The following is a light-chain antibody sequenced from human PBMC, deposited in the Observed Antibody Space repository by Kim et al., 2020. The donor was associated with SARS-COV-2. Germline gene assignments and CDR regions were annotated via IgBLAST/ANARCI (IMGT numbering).Light chain of an antibody. CDR3: QVWDSSSDHAV. CDR2: YDS. V-gene: IGLV3-21*04. J-gene: IGLJ7*01. Sequence: APGKTARITCGGNNIGSKSVHWYQQKPGQAPVLVIYYDSDRPSGIPERFSGSNSGNTATLTISRVEAGDEAGYYCQVWDSSSDHAVFGGGTQLTVL. CDR1: NIGSKS.